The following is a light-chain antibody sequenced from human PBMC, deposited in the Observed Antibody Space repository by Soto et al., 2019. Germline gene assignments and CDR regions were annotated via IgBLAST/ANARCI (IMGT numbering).Light chain of an antibody. J-gene: IGKJ1*01. CDR3: QQYNTYSTWT. V-gene: IGKV1-5*03. CDR2: KAS. CDR1: QSISSW. Sequence: DIQMTQSPSTLSGSLVDRVTVTFRASQSISSWLAWYQQKPGKAPKLLIYKASSLKSGVPSRFSGSGSGTEFTLTISSLQPDDFATYYCQQYNTYSTWTFGQGTRWIS.